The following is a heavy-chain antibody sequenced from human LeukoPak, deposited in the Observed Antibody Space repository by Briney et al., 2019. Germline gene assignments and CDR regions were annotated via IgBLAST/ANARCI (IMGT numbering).Heavy chain of an antibody. CDR1: GFTFSSYT. Sequence: GGSLRLSCAASGFTFSSYTMNWVRQAPGKWLEWVSSISSSSSYIYYAESVKGRFTMSRDNAKNSLYLQMNSLRAEDTAVYYCARATTYDILTGCFDYWGQGTLVTVSS. D-gene: IGHD3-9*01. CDR3: ARATTYDILTGCFDY. V-gene: IGHV3-21*01. CDR2: ISSSSSYI. J-gene: IGHJ4*02.